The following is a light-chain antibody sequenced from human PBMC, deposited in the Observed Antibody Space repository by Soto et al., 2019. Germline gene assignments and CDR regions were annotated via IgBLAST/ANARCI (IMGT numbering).Light chain of an antibody. CDR3: QQYGSSPPDT. Sequence: EIVLTQSPGTLSLSPGERATLSCRASQSVSSSYLAWYQQKPGQAPRLLIYGASSRATGTPDRFSGSGSGTDFTVTISRLEPEDFAVYYCQQYGSSPPDTFGQGTKLEIK. V-gene: IGKV3-20*01. CDR1: QSVSSSY. CDR2: GAS. J-gene: IGKJ2*01.